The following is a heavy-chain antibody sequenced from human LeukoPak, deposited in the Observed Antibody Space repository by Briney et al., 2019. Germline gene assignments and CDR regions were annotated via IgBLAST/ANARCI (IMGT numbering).Heavy chain of an antibody. CDR3: ARTSYPWN. CDR1: GFSFRDYY. V-gene: IGHV3-11*01. CDR2: ISETGTTI. Sequence: GGSLRLSCAASGFSFRDYYIGWIRQAPGKGLEWISYISETGTTIYQPDSVKGRFSISRDNAKNSLFLQMNRLRPEHTAVYYCARTSYPWNWGQGTLVTVSS. J-gene: IGHJ4*02. D-gene: IGHD3-16*02.